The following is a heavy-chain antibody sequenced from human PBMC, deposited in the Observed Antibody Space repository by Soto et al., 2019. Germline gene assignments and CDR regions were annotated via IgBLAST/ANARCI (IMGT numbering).Heavy chain of an antibody. Sequence: PSETLSLTCTLSGGSLSSYYSSWIRQPPGKGLEWIGYIYYSGSTNYNPSLKSRVTISVDTSKNQFSLKLSSVTAADTAVYYCARYMVATPQYYYYGMDVWGQGTTVTVSS. V-gene: IGHV4-59*01. CDR1: GGSLSSYY. D-gene: IGHD5-12*01. CDR2: IYYSGST. CDR3: ARYMVATPQYYYYGMDV. J-gene: IGHJ6*02.